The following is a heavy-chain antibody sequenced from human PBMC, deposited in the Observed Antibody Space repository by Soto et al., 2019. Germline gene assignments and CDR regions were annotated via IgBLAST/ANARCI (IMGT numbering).Heavy chain of an antibody. CDR1: GGTFSSYA. CDR2: IIPIFGTA. CDR3: ARESYSAQPYDFWSGYSNYYYYYGMDG. V-gene: IGHV1-69*13. J-gene: IGHJ6*02. D-gene: IGHD3-3*01. Sequence: SVKVSCKASGGTFSSYAISWVRQAPGQGLEWMGGIIPIFGTANYAQKFQGRVTITADESTSTAYMELSSLRSEDTAAYYCARESYSAQPYDFWSGYSNYYYYYGMDGWGQGTTVNVSS.